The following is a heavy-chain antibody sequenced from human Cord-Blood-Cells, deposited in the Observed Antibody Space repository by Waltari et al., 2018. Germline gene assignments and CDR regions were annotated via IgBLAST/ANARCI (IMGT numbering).Heavy chain of an antibody. CDR2: IKQDGSEK. CDR3: ARKGSGSSDYYYYGMDV. Sequence: EVQLVESGGGLVQPGGSLRLSCAASGFTFSSYWMSWVRQAPGKGLEWVANIKQDGSEKYYVDSVKGRFTIARDNAKNSLYLQMNSLRAEDTAVYYCARKGSGSSDYYYYGMDVWGQGTTVTVSS. J-gene: IGHJ6*02. D-gene: IGHD3-10*01. V-gene: IGHV3-7*01. CDR1: GFTFSSYW.